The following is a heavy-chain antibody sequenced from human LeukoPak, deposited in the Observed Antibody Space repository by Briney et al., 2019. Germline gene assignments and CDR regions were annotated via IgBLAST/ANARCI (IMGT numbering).Heavy chain of an antibody. Sequence: GSLRLSCAASGFTFSSYSMNWIRQPPGKGLEWIGEINHSGSTNYNPSLKSRVTISVDTSKNQFSLKLSSVTAADTAVYYCARGRRGYSSGWFDYWGQGTLVTVSS. CDR3: ARGRRGYSSGWFDY. CDR2: INHSGST. J-gene: IGHJ4*02. D-gene: IGHD6-19*01. V-gene: IGHV4-34*01. CDR1: GFTFSSYS.